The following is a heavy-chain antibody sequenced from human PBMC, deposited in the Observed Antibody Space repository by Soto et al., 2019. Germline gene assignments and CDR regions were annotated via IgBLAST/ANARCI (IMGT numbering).Heavy chain of an antibody. D-gene: IGHD2-8*01. CDR3: AREGYCTNGVCYPFDY. CDR1: GGSFSGYY. J-gene: IGHJ4*02. V-gene: IGHV4-34*01. Sequence: PSETLSLTCAVYGGSFSGYYWSWIRQPPGKGLEWIGEINHSGSTNYNPSLKSRVTISVDTSKNQFSLKLSSVTAADTAVYYCAREGYCTNGVCYPFDYWGQGTLVTVSS. CDR2: INHSGST.